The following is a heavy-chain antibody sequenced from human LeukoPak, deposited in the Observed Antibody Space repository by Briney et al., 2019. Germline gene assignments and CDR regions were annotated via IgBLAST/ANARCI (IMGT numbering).Heavy chain of an antibody. CDR1: GFTLNSYA. CDR3: AKVNTGNYLSYFDY. J-gene: IGHJ4*02. Sequence: QPGGSLRLSCTASGFTLNSYAMTWVRQAPGKGLEWVSIISGSGGDTYYADSVKGRSTISRDNSKNTLFLQMNSLRAEDTAIYYCAKVNTGNYLSYFDYWGQGTLVTVSS. D-gene: IGHD1-26*01. CDR2: ISGSGGDT. V-gene: IGHV3-23*01.